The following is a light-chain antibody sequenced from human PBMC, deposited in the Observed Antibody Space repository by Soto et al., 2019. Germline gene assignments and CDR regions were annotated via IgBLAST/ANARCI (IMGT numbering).Light chain of an antibody. CDR3: PQRQSWPRT. CDR2: YTS. J-gene: IGKJ1*01. Sequence: TQSPSSLSSSPGETATLSCRASQYVGTRLAWYQHKPGQAPRLLIYYTSNRATGIPARFSGSGSGTDFTLTLNSLAPEDFAIYYSPQRQSWPRTFGQGTKVDI. V-gene: IGKV3-11*01. CDR1: QYVGTR.